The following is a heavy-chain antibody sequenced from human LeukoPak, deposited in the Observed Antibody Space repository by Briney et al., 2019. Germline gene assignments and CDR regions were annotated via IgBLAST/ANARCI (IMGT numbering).Heavy chain of an antibody. CDR1: GGSISSYY. V-gene: IGHV4-59*01. D-gene: IGHD6-19*01. Sequence: PSETLPLTCTVSGGSISSYYWSWIRQPPGKGLEWIGYIYYSGSTNYNPSLKSRVTISVDTSKNQFSLKLSSVTAADTAVYYCASSPFIAVAGTSYYYYYYMDVWGKGTTVTVSS. J-gene: IGHJ6*03. CDR3: ASSPFIAVAGTSYYYYYYMDV. CDR2: IYYSGST.